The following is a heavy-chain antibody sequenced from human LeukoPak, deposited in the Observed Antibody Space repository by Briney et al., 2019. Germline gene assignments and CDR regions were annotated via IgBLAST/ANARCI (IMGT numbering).Heavy chain of an antibody. Sequence: SETLSLTCTVSGGSISSYYWSWIRQPPGKGLEWIGYIYYSGSTNYNPSLKSRVTISVDTSKNQFSLQLSSVTAADTAVYYCARDLTTPLYNWFDPWGQGTLVTVSS. D-gene: IGHD4/OR15-4a*01. J-gene: IGHJ5*02. V-gene: IGHV4-59*12. CDR3: ARDLTTPLYNWFDP. CDR1: GGSISSYY. CDR2: IYYSGST.